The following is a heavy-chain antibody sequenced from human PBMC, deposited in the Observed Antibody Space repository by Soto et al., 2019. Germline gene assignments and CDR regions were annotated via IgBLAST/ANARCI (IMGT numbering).Heavy chain of an antibody. CDR1: GYTFTSYG. D-gene: IGHD5-18*01. J-gene: IGHJ6*02. Sequence: ASVKVSCKASGYTFTSYGISWVRQAPGQGLEWMGWISAYNGNTNYAQKLQGRVTMTTDTSTSTAYMELRSLRSDDTAVYYCARFVTGTAMVGDGMDVWGQGTTVTVSS. CDR3: ARFVTGTAMVGDGMDV. CDR2: ISAYNGNT. V-gene: IGHV1-18*01.